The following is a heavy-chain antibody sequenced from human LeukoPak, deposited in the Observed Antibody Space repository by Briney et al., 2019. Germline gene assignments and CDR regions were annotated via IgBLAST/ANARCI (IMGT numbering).Heavy chain of an antibody. D-gene: IGHD2-2*01. V-gene: IGHV1-8*01. CDR3: ARGSLVVVPAAIMSPYYYYGMDV. CDR1: GYTFTSYD. Sequence: ASVTVSCTASGYTFTSYDINWVRQATGQGLEWMGWMNPNSGNTGYAQKFQGRVTMTRNTSISTAYMELSSLRSEDTAVYYCARGSLVVVPAAIMSPYYYYGMDVWGQGTTVTVSS. CDR2: MNPNSGNT. J-gene: IGHJ6*02.